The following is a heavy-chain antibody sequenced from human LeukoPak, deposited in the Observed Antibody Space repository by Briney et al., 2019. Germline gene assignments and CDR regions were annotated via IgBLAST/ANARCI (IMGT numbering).Heavy chain of an antibody. V-gene: IGHV3-30*18. D-gene: IGHD6-13*01. CDR2: ISYDGSNK. Sequence: RGSLRLSCAASGFTFSSYGMHWVRQAPGKGLEWVAVISYDGSNKYYADSVKGRFTISRDNSKNTLYLQMNSLRAEDTAVYYCAKDLPIAAAGIDYWGQGTLVTVSS. CDR1: GFTFSSYG. CDR3: AKDLPIAAAGIDY. J-gene: IGHJ4*02.